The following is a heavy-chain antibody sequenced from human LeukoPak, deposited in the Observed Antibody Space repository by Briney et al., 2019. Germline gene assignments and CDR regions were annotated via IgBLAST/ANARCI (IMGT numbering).Heavy chain of an antibody. Sequence: ASVKVSCKASGYSFTSYGISWVRQAPGQGLEWMGWINTNTGNPTYAQGFTGRFVFSLDTSVSTAYLQISSLKAEDTAVYYCAREDIVVVPAAMSPLDYWGQGTLVTVSS. CDR2: INTNTGNP. D-gene: IGHD2-2*01. CDR1: GYSFTSYG. J-gene: IGHJ4*02. V-gene: IGHV7-4-1*02. CDR3: AREDIVVVPAAMSPLDY.